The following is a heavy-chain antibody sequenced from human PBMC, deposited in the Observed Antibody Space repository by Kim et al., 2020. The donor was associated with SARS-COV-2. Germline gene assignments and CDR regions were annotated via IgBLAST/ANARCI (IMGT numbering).Heavy chain of an antibody. Sequence: ASVKVSCNASGYTFTSYYMHWVRQAPGQGLEWMGIINPSGGSTSYSQKFQGRVTMTRDTSTSTVYMELSSLRSEDTAVYYCARGGEPYDFWSGYHPDNWFDPWGQGTLVTVSS. CDR1: GYTFTSYY. CDR3: ARGGEPYDFWSGYHPDNWFDP. V-gene: IGHV1-46*01. J-gene: IGHJ5*02. CDR2: INPSGGST. D-gene: IGHD3-3*01.